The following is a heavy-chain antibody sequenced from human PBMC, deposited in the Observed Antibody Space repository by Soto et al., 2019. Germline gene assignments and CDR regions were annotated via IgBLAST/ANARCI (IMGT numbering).Heavy chain of an antibody. CDR1: GGSISSYY. Sequence: PSETLSLTCTVSGGSISSYYWSWIRQPPGKGLEWIGYIYYSGSTNYNPSLKSRVTISVDTSKNQFSLKLSSVTAADTAVYYCARGVREYDFWSGYFHDYYYYGMDVWGQGTTVTVSS. D-gene: IGHD3-3*01. V-gene: IGHV4-59*12. CDR2: IYYSGST. J-gene: IGHJ6*02. CDR3: ARGVREYDFWSGYFHDYYYYGMDV.